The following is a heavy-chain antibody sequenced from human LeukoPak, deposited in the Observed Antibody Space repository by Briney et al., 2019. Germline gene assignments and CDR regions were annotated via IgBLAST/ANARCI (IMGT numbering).Heavy chain of an antibody. CDR1: GFTFSSYA. Sequence: GGSLRLSCAASGFTFSSYAMSWVRQAPGKGLEWVSAISGSGGSTYYADSVKGRFTISRDNSKNTLYLQMNSLRAEDTAVYYCARDYFLCTSCPRWFDPWGQGTLVTVSS. J-gene: IGHJ5*02. CDR2: ISGSGGST. V-gene: IGHV3-23*01. D-gene: IGHD2-2*01. CDR3: ARDYFLCTSCPRWFDP.